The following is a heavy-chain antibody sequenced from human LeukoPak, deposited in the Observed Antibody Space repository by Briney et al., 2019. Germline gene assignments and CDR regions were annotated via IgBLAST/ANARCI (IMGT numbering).Heavy chain of an antibody. CDR2: IYYSGGT. V-gene: IGHV4-59*01. CDR3: AREGNWFDP. CDR1: GGSTSSYY. J-gene: IGHJ5*02. Sequence: SETLSLTCTVSGGSTSSYYWSWIRQPPGKGLEWIGYIYYSGGTDYNPSLKSRVTISVDTSKNQFSLKLSSVIAADTAVYYCAREGNWFDPWGQGTLVTVSS.